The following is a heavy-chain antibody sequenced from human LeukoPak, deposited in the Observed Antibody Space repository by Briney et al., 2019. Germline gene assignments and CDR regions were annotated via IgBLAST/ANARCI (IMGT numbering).Heavy chain of an antibody. CDR1: GFTFSSYW. J-gene: IGHJ5*02. CDR2: IKQDGSEK. CDR3: AREMEWRKNWFDP. V-gene: IGHV3-7*03. Sequence: PGGSLRLSCAASGFTFSSYWMSWVRQAPGKGLEWVANIKQDGSEKYYMDSVKGRSTISRDNAKNSLYLQMNSLRAEDTAVYYCAREMEWRKNWFDPWGQGTLVTVSS. D-gene: IGHD3-3*01.